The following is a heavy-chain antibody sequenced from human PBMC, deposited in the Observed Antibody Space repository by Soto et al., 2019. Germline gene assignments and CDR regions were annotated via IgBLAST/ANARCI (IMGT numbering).Heavy chain of an antibody. D-gene: IGHD4-17*01. Sequence: QVQLVQSGAEVKKPGSSVKVSCKASGGSFSTYGINWVRLAPGQGLEWMGGIIPKFGTTNYAQKFQGRVTITADESTNTAYMELNYLRSEDTAVYFCARELDPYYGGNSVSLAYWGQGTLVTVSS. CDR1: GGSFSTYG. CDR2: IIPKFGTT. CDR3: ARELDPYYGGNSVSLAY. J-gene: IGHJ4*02. V-gene: IGHV1-69*13.